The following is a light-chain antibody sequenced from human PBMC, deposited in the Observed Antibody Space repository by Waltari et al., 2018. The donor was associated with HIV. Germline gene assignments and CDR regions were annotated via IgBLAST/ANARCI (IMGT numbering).Light chain of an antibody. CDR2: DDS. J-gene: IGLJ3*02. CDR1: NIGSKS. Sequence: SYVLTQPPSVSVAPGQTARITCGGNNIGSKSVHWYQQKPGQAPVLVVYDDSDRPSGMPARFPCSNSGNTATLTISRVEAGDEADYYCQVWDSSSDHPVFGGGTKLTVL. CDR3: QVWDSSSDHPV. V-gene: IGLV3-21*02.